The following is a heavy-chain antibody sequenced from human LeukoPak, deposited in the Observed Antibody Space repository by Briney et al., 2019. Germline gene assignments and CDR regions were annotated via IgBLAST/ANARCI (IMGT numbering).Heavy chain of an antibody. Sequence: ASVKVSCKASGNTFTSSGISWVRQAPGQGLEWMGWISAYNGNINYAQKVRGRVTLTTDTSTSTAYLELRRLTSDDTAVYYCAREGGSTYYYYYMDVWGTGTTVTVSS. CDR3: AREGGSTYYYYYMDV. CDR1: GNTFTSSG. J-gene: IGHJ6*03. D-gene: IGHD1-26*01. CDR2: ISAYNGNI. V-gene: IGHV1-18*01.